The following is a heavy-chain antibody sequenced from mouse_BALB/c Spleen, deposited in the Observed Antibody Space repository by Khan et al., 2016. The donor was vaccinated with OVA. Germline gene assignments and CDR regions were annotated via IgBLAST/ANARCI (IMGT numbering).Heavy chain of an antibody. J-gene: IGHJ2*01. Sequence: EVQLQESGAELVRSGASVKLSCTASGFNIKDYYMHWVKQRPEQGLEWIGWIDPENGDTEYAPKFQGEATMTADTSSNTAYLQLSSLTSEDTAVYYCNAGYFDYWGQGTTLTVSS. V-gene: IGHV14-4*02. CDR2: IDPENGDT. CDR1: GFNIKDYY. CDR3: NAGYFDY.